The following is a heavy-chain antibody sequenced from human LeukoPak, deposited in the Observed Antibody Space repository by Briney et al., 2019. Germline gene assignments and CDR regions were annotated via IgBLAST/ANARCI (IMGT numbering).Heavy chain of an antibody. D-gene: IGHD2-2*01. CDR3: ARTSWDIVVVPAADNWFDP. Sequence: SVKVSCKASGGTFSSYAISWVRQAPGQGLEWMGGIIPIFGTANYAQKFQGRVTITTDESTSTAYMELSSLRSEDTAVYYCARTSWDIVVVPAADNWFDPWGQGTLVTVSS. CDR1: GGTFSSYA. J-gene: IGHJ5*02. V-gene: IGHV1-69*05. CDR2: IIPIFGTA.